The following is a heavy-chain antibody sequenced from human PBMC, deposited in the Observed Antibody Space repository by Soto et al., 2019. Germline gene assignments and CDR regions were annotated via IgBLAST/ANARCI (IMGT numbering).Heavy chain of an antibody. D-gene: IGHD1-26*01. V-gene: IGHV4-39*01. CDR2: IYYSGST. J-gene: IGHJ4*02. Sequence: QLQLQESGPGLVKPSETLSLTCTVSGGSISSSSYYWGWIRQPPGKGLEWIGSIYYSGSTYYNPSLKSRVTISVDTSKNQFSLKLSSVTAADTAVYYCARHRWELLAPDYWGQGTLVTVSS. CDR3: ARHRWELLAPDY. CDR1: GGSISSSSYY.